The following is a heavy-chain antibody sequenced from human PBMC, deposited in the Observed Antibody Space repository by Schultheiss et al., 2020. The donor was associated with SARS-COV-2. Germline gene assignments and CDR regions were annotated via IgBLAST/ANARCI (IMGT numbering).Heavy chain of an antibody. CDR2: INHRGST. Sequence: SETLSLTCAVYGGSFSDFYWSWIRQPPGKGLEWIGEINHRGSTNYSPSLTSRVIVSVDTSKNQFSLKLSSVTAADTAVYYCARDRYYYGSGKTRFDPWGQGTLVTVSS. J-gene: IGHJ5*02. CDR3: ARDRYYYGSGKTRFDP. V-gene: IGHV4-34*01. D-gene: IGHD3-10*01. CDR1: GGSFSDFY.